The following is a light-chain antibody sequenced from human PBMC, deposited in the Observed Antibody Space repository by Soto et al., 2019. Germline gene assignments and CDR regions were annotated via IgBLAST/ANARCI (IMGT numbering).Light chain of an antibody. CDR2: DVS. CDR3: SSSTSSIV. J-gene: IGLJ2*01. CDR1: SSDVGGYNY. Sequence: QSALTQSASVSGSPGQSISISCTGTSSDVGGYNYVSWYQQHPGKAPKLMIYDVSNRPSGVSNRFSGSKSGNTASLTISGLQAEDEADYYCSSSTSSIVFGGGTKLTVL. V-gene: IGLV2-14*01.